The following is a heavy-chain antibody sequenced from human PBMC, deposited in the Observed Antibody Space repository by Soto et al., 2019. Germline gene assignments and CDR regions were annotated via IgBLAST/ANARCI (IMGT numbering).Heavy chain of an antibody. V-gene: IGHV3-23*01. Sequence: LRLSCAASGFIFSSYVMSWVRQAPGKGLEWVSAISGSGDGTFYAGSVMGRFTISRDNNKKTLYLQMNSLRAEDTAVYYCAKDRAYSIVGTSTAALDYWGQGTLVTVSS. CDR1: GFIFSSYV. CDR2: ISGSGDGT. D-gene: IGHD1-26*01. CDR3: AKDRAYSIVGTSTAALDY. J-gene: IGHJ4*02.